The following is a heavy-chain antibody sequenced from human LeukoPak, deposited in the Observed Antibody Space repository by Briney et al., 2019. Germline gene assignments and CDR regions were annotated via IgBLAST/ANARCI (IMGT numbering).Heavy chain of an antibody. D-gene: IGHD1-14*01. Sequence: GGSLRLSYAACGFTFADYGMAWVRQVPGKGLEWVSHVNWNGVSTGYADSVRGRFTISRDNAKNILYLQMNSLRVEDTALYYCARDPPRSHDEGLGSKGYWGQGTLVTVSS. CDR2: VNWNGVST. V-gene: IGHV3-20*03. CDR3: ARDPPRSHDEGLGSKGY. CDR1: GFTFADYG. J-gene: IGHJ4*02.